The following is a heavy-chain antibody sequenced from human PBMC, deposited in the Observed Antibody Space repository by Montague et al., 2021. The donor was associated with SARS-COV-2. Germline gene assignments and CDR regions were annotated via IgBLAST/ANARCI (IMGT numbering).Heavy chain of an antibody. CDR2: IDWGDDK. J-gene: IGHJ6*02. D-gene: IGHD3-9*01. V-gene: IGHV2-70*11. Sequence: PALVKPTQTLTLTCTFSGFSLSTSGMCVSWIRQPPGKALEWLARIDWGDDKYHSTSLKTRLTISKDTSKNQVVLTMTNMDPVDTATYYCARTYYDILTGRDYGMDVWGQGTTVTVSS. CDR1: GFSLSTSGMC. CDR3: ARTYYDILTGRDYGMDV.